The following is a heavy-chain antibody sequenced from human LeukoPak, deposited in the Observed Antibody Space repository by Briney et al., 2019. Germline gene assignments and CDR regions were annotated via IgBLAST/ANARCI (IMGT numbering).Heavy chain of an antibody. CDR2: IYTSGST. CDR3: ARGRGTYYYEGNWFDP. V-gene: IGHV4-4*07. CDR1: GGSISRYY. J-gene: IGHJ5*02. D-gene: IGHD3-22*01. Sequence: SETLSLTCTVSGGSISRYYWSWIRQPAGEGLEWIGRIYTSGSTNYNPSLKSRVTISLDTSKNQFSLKLSSVTAADTAVYYCARGRGTYYYEGNWFDPWGQGTLVTVPS.